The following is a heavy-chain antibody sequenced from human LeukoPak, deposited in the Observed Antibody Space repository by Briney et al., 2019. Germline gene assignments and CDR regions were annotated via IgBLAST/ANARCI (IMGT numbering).Heavy chain of an antibody. CDR2: INPSGGST. J-gene: IGHJ5*02. D-gene: IGHD1-26*01. V-gene: IGHV1-46*01. CDR3: ARGGVGATTYVWFDP. Sequence: GASVKVSCKASGYTFTNYYIHWVRQAPGQGLECMGIINPSGGSTSYAQKFQGRVTMTRDMSTSTVYMELSGLRPEDTAVYYCARGGVGATTYVWFDPWGQGTLVTVSS. CDR1: GYTFTNYY.